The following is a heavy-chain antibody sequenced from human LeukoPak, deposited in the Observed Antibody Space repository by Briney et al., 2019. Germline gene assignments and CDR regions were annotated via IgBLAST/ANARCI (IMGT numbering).Heavy chain of an antibody. Sequence: GGSLRHSCAASGFTVNSYSMNWVRQASGKGLEWVSYISSSTTTTHYSDSVKGRFTISRDNAKNSLYLQMNSLRAEDTAVYYCAPFYNWNFDYWGQGTLVTVSS. D-gene: IGHD1-1*01. CDR1: GFTVNSYS. CDR2: ISSSTTTT. V-gene: IGHV3-48*04. CDR3: APFYNWNFDY. J-gene: IGHJ4*02.